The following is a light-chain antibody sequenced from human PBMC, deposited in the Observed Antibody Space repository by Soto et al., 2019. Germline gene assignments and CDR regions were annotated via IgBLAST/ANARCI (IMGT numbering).Light chain of an antibody. V-gene: IGKV1-39*01. CDR1: QSIGTY. Sequence: DIQMTQSPSSLSASVGDRVTITCRASQSIGTYLHWYLQKPGKAPHLLIYTASSLQSGLPSRFSGSGSGPDFTLTISGLQPEDFAPYYSQQIDSSPFTFGPGTKVDI. CDR2: TAS. CDR3: QQIDSSPFT. J-gene: IGKJ3*01.